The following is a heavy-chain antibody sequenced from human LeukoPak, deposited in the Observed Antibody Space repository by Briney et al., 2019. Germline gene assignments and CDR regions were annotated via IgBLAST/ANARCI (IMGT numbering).Heavy chain of an antibody. D-gene: IGHD6-6*01. V-gene: IGHV1-8*03. Sequence: ASVKVSCKASVYTFTSYDINWVRQATGQGLEGMGWMNPNSGNTGYAQKFRGRVTITRNTSISTAYMELSSLRSEDTAVYYCARGPMYSSSPLGYWGQGTLVTVSS. CDR2: MNPNSGNT. CDR1: VYTFTSYD. CDR3: ARGPMYSSSPLGY. J-gene: IGHJ4*02.